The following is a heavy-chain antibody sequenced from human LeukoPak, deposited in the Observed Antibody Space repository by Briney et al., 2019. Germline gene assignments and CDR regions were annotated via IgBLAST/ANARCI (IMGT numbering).Heavy chain of an antibody. V-gene: IGHV3-66*01. CDR3: ARAEAGYYYD. CDR2: IYSGGST. D-gene: IGHD3-22*01. J-gene: IGHJ4*02. CDR1: GYTVSSNY. Sequence: GGSLRLSCAASGYTVSSNYMSWVRQAPGKGLEWVSVIYSGGSTYYTDSVKGRFTISRDNSKNTLYLQMNGLRVEDTAVYYRARAEAGYYYDWGQGTLVTVSS.